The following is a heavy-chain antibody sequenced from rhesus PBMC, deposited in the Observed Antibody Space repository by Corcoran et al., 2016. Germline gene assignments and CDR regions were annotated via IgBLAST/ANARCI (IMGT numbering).Heavy chain of an antibody. Sequence: QVQLQESGPGLVKPSETLSLTCAVSGSSISSGYGWSWIRQPPGKGLEGIGYNGGSSGSTNNNPSRRSRVTISKDTSKNQFSLKLSSVTAADTAVYYCAREGSSWSARAFDYWGQGVLVTVSS. V-gene: IGHV4-127*01. CDR3: AREGSSWSARAFDY. CDR2: NGGSSGST. CDR1: GSSISSGYG. D-gene: IGHD6-13*01. J-gene: IGHJ4*01.